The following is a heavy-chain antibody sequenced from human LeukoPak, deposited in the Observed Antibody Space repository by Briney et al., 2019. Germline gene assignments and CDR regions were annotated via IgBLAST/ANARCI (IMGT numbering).Heavy chain of an antibody. Sequence: ASVKVSCKASGYTFTGYYIHWVRQAPGQGLEWMGWINPHSGGTNYAQKFQGRVTMTRDTSISTAFMELNSLRSDDTAVYYCARDDYGSGSYSYWGQGTLVTVSS. CDR2: INPHSGGT. D-gene: IGHD3-10*01. CDR3: ARDDYGSGSYSY. CDR1: GYTFTGYY. V-gene: IGHV1-2*02. J-gene: IGHJ4*02.